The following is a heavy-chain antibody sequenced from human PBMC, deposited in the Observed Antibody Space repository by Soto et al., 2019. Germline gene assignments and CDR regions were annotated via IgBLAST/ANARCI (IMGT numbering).Heavy chain of an antibody. CDR3: TRAGASDWNYVSTSS. CDR1: GYTFTTSG. J-gene: IGHJ4*02. Sequence: QLVQSGAEVKKPGASVKVSCKASGYTFTTSGFNWVRQAPGQGLEWMGRISAKSGNTNYAQKLQGRVTMTTDTSTSTVYMELKSLTSDDTAIYYCTRAGASDWNYVSTSSWGQGTLVTVSS. CDR2: ISAKSGNT. D-gene: IGHD1-7*01. V-gene: IGHV1-18*04.